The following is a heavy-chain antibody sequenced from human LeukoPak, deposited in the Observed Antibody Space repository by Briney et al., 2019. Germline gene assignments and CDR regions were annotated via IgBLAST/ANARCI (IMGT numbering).Heavy chain of an antibody. J-gene: IGHJ4*02. CDR2: ISHSGST. CDR1: GGSFSGYY. V-gene: IGHV4-34*01. CDR3: ARGEVAVAGTDFDY. Sequence: PSETLSLTCAVYGGSFSGYYWSWIRQPPGKGLEWIGEISHSGSTNYNPSLKSRVTISVDTSKNQFSLTLSSVTAADTAVYYCARGEVAVAGTDFDYWGQGTLVTVSS. D-gene: IGHD6-19*01.